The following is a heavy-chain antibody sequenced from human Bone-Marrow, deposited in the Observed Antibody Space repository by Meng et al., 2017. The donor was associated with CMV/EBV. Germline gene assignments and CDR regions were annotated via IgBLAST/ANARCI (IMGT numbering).Heavy chain of an antibody. Sequence: SVKVSCKASGGTFSSYAISWVRQAPGQGLEWMGGIIPIFGTANYAQKFQGRVTITTDESTSTAYMELRSLRSEDTAVYYCARDGDYDSHFGMDVWGQGTTVTVSS. CDR1: GGTFSSYA. V-gene: IGHV1-69*05. CDR2: IIPIFGTA. J-gene: IGHJ6*02. CDR3: ARDGDYDSHFGMDV. D-gene: IGHD3-3*01.